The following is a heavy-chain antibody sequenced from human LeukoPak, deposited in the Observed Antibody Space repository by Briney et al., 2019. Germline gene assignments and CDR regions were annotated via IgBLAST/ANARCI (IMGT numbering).Heavy chain of an antibody. CDR1: GFTFGSYS. J-gene: IGHJ6*03. D-gene: IGHD2-21*02. Sequence: GGSLRLSCAASGFTFGSYSMNWVRQAPGKGLEWVSSISSSSTYIYYADSVKGRFTISRDNAKNSLYLQMNSLRAEDTAVYYCAREGGNCGGDCYSVYYYYYMDVWGKGTTVTISS. CDR3: AREGGNCGGDCYSVYYYYYMDV. V-gene: IGHV3-21*01. CDR2: ISSSSTYI.